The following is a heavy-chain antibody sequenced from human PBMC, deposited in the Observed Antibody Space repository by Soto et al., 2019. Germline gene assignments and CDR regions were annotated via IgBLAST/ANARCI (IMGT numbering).Heavy chain of an antibody. V-gene: IGHV1-18*04. J-gene: IGHJ6*02. D-gene: IGHD2-2*01. Sequence: ASVKVSCKASGYTFTSYGISWVRQAPGQGLEWMGWISAYNGNTNYAQKLQGRVTMTTDTSTSTAYMELRSLRSDDTAVYYCARRSTTPLPLYGMDVWGQGTTVTVYS. CDR2: ISAYNGNT. CDR3: ARRSTTPLPLYGMDV. CDR1: GYTFTSYG.